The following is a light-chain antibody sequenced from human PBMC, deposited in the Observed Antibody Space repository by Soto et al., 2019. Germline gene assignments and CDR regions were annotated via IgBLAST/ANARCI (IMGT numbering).Light chain of an antibody. CDR3: QQSHSAPLT. CDR1: QSISSH. CDR2: AAS. V-gene: IGKV1-39*01. J-gene: IGKJ4*01. Sequence: QMTQSPSSLFASVGDRVTITCRASQSISSHLNWYQQKVGQTPRLLIYAASTLQSEVPPRFSGSGSGTDFTLTISGLQREDFATDYCQQSHSAPLTVGGGTK.